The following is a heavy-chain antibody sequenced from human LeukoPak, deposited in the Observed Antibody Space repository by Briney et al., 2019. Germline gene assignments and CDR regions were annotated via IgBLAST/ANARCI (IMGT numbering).Heavy chain of an antibody. CDR2: IKHNGGEK. V-gene: IGHV3-7*01. D-gene: IGHD3-22*01. Sequence: GGSLRLSCVASGFTFTDYFMSWVRQAPGKGLEWVASIKHNGGEKYYVDSVKGRFTISRDNAKNSLYLEMSSLRVEDTAVYYCARDRGWRTSGYYLYHFDYWGQGTLVAVSS. CDR3: ARDRGWRTSGYYLYHFDY. J-gene: IGHJ4*02. CDR1: GFTFTDYF.